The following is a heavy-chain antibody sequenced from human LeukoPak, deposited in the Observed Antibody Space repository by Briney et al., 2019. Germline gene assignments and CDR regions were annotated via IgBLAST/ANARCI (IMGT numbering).Heavy chain of an antibody. CDR1: GFTFSSYS. CDR3: ARAKNYYDSSGYYFDY. CDR2: ISWNGGSI. Sequence: GGSLRLSCAASGFTFSSYSMNWVRQAPGKGLEWVSGISWNGGSIGYAESVKGRFTISRDNAKKSLYLQMNSLRAEDTAVYYCARAKNYYDSSGYYFDYWGQGTLVTVSS. J-gene: IGHJ4*02. V-gene: IGHV3-20*04. D-gene: IGHD3-22*01.